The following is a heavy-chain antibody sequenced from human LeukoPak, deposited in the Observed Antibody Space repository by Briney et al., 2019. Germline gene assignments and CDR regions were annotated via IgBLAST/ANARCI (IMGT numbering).Heavy chain of an antibody. CDR3: ARGIAAAGLDY. J-gene: IGHJ4*02. D-gene: IGHD6-13*01. V-gene: IGHV3-33*01. CDR2: IWYDGSNK. Sequence: GGSLRLSCAASGFTFSSYGMHWVRQAPGKGLEWAAVIWYDGSNKYYADSVKGRFTISRDNSKNTLYLQMNSLRAEDTAVYYCARGIAAAGLDYWGQGTLVTVSS. CDR1: GFTFSSYG.